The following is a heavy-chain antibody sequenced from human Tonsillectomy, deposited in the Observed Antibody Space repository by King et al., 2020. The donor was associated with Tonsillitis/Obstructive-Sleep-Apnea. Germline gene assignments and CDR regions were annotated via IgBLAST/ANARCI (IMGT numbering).Heavy chain of an antibody. CDR2: IFYSGST. J-gene: IGHJ6*02. CDR1: GDSISDYN. CDR3: ATLGGRYYFWLDV. Sequence: VQLQESGPGLVKPSETLSLTCTVSGDSISDYNWSWIRQSPGKGLEWIGNIFYSGSTNYNPSLESRVTISVDRSNNQFSLNLTSVTAADTAVYYCATLGGRYYFWLDVWGQGTTVTVSS. V-gene: IGHV4-59*03. D-gene: IGHD3-3*01.